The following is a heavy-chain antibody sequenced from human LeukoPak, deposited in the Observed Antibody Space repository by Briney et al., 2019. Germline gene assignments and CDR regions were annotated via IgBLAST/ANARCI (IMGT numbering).Heavy chain of an antibody. V-gene: IGHV3-7*01. J-gene: IGHJ3*02. CDR1: GFTFSTYW. D-gene: IGHD3-10*01. Sequence: GGSLRLSCAASGFTFSTYWMNWVRQAPGKGLEWVASIKLDGGENYYVDSVKGRFTISRDNAKNSLSLQMNSLRAEDTAVYYCARGRSGSGNYYHAAFDIWGQGTMVTVSS. CDR2: IKLDGGEN. CDR3: ARGRSGSGNYYHAAFDI.